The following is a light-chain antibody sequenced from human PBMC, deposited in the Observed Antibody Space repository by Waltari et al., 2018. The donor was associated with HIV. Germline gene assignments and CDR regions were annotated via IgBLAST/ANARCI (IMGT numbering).Light chain of an antibody. J-gene: IGKJ1*01. Sequence: EIVMTQSPATLSVSPGERATLSCRASQSVSSNLAWYQQKPGQSPRLLIYGASTRATGIPACFSGSGSGTEFTLTISSLQSEDFAVYYCQQYNKWPPLTFGQGTKVEI. V-gene: IGKV3-15*01. CDR2: GAS. CDR1: QSVSSN. CDR3: QQYNKWPPLT.